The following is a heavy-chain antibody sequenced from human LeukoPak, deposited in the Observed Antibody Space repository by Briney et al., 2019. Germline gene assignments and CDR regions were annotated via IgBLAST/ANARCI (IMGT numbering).Heavy chain of an antibody. Sequence: PGGSLRLSCAASGFTFDDYGMSWVRQAPGQGLEWVSGMNWNGGSTGYADSVKGRFTISRDNARNSLYLQMNSLRAEDTALYYCAGGRGPLTSPNPLGAFDIWGQGTMVTVSS. CDR3: AGGRGPLTSPNPLGAFDI. CDR2: MNWNGGST. CDR1: GFTFDDYG. J-gene: IGHJ3*02. D-gene: IGHD2-2*01. V-gene: IGHV3-20*04.